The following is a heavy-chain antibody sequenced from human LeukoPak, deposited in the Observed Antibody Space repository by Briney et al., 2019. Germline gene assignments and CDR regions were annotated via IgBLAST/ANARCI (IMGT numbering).Heavy chain of an antibody. CDR1: GGSISSYY. CDR3: ARGGYSSSWYSGYYYYGMDV. CDR2: IYYSGST. D-gene: IGHD6-13*01. J-gene: IGHJ6*01. Sequence: SGTLSLTCTVSGGSISSYYWSWIRQPPGKGLEWIGYIYYSGSTNYNPSLKSRVTISVDTSKNQFSLKLSSVTAADSAVYYCARGGYSSSWYSGYYYYGMDVWGQGTTVTVSS. V-gene: IGHV4-59*01.